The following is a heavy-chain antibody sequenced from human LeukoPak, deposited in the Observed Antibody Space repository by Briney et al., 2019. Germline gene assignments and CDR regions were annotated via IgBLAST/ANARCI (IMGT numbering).Heavy chain of an antibody. J-gene: IGHJ4*02. CDR2: IKYDGTEK. Sequence: GGSLRLSCAASGFAFGSYYMNWVRQAPGKGLDWVANIKYDGTEKNYVDSVKGRFTISRDNAKNSLYLLLNNLRVEDTAVYYCATYCCADGCNSLGGYWGQGTLVTVSS. D-gene: IGHD2-15*01. CDR1: GFAFGSYY. CDR3: ATYCCADGCNSLGGY. V-gene: IGHV3-7*01.